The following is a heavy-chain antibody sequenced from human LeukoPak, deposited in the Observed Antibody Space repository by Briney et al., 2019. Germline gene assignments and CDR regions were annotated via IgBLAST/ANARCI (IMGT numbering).Heavy chain of an antibody. CDR3: ARDGGDGWFDP. V-gene: IGHV4-4*07. D-gene: IGHD2-21*02. CDR1: GGSISNFY. J-gene: IGHJ5*02. CDR2: IQISGST. Sequence: SETLSLTCTVSGGSISNFYWSWIRQPAGARLEWIGRIQISGSTNYNPSLKSRITMSVDTSKNQFSLKLNSVTAADTAVYYCARDGGDGWFDPWGQGTLVTVSS.